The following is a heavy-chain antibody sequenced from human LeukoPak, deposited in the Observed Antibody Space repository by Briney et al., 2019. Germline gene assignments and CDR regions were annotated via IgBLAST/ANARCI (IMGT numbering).Heavy chain of an antibody. CDR2: INTDGSST. D-gene: IGHD2-8*01. CDR3: AKDSIVLPPVYYYYMDV. V-gene: IGHV3-74*01. CDR1: GFSFSSYW. J-gene: IGHJ6*03. Sequence: GGSLRLSCAASGFSFSSYWMHWVRQVPGKGLVWVSRINTDGSSTNYADSVRGRFTISRDNSKNTLSLQMNSLRAEDTAVYYCAKDSIVLPPVYYYYMDVWGKGTTVTVSS.